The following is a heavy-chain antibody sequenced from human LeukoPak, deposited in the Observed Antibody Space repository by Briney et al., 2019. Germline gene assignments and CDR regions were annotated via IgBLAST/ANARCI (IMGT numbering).Heavy chain of an antibody. CDR1: GFTFSSFW. V-gene: IGHV3-7*03. CDR2: IKQDGSER. Sequence: PGGSLRVSCAASGFTFSSFWMNWVRQAPGKGLEWVANIKQDGSERNYVDSVKGRSTISRDNAKNSLFLQMNSLRVEDTAVYYCARGGTRGYSPVDYWGQGILVTVSS. D-gene: IGHD5-18*01. CDR3: ARGGTRGYSPVDY. J-gene: IGHJ4*02.